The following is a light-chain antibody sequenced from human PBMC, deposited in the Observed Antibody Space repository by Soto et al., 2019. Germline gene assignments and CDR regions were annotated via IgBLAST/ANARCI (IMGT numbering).Light chain of an antibody. V-gene: IGLV2-8*01. CDR2: AVN. CDR3: SSYAGGNNIMV. Sequence: QSALTQPPSASGSPGQSVTISCTGTSSDVGGYNYVSWYQQEPGKAPKLMIYAVNKRPSGVPDRFSGSKSGNTASLTVSGLRAADEADYFCSSYAGGNNIMVFGGGTKLTVL. J-gene: IGLJ2*01. CDR1: SSDVGGYNY.